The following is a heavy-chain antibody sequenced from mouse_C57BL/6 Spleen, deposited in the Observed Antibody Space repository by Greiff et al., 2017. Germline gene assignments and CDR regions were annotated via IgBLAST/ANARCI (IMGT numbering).Heavy chain of an antibody. J-gene: IGHJ2*01. D-gene: IGHD1-1*01. CDR1: GFTFSDYG. Sequence: EVHLVESGGGLVKPGGSLKLSCAASGFTFSDYGMHWVRQAPEKGLEWVAYISSGSSTIYYADTVKGRFTISRDNAKNTLFLQMTSLRSEDTAMYYCARPFITTVYYFDYWGQGTTLTVSS. CDR3: ARPFITTVYYFDY. CDR2: ISSGSSTI. V-gene: IGHV5-17*01.